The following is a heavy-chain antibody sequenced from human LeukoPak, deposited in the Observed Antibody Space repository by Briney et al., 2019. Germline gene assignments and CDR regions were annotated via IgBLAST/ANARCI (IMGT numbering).Heavy chain of an antibody. V-gene: IGHV4-30-4*08. J-gene: IGHJ4*02. Sequence: SQTLSLTCTVSGGSISSGDYYWSWIRQPPGKGLEWIGYIYYSGSTYYNPSLKSRVTISVDTSKNQFSLKLSSVTAADTAVYYCARAAVGAEVGATFDYWGQGTLVTVSS. CDR2: IYYSGST. CDR3: ARAAVGAEVGATFDY. CDR1: GGSISSGDYY. D-gene: IGHD1-26*01.